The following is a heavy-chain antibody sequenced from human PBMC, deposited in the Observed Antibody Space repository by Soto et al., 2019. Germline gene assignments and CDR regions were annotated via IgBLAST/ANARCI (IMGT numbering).Heavy chain of an antibody. V-gene: IGHV4-4*02. CDR3: ARVLLWSWFDP. J-gene: IGHJ5*02. CDR2: IYHSGST. D-gene: IGHD2-21*01. Sequence: QVQLQESGPGLVKPSGTLSLTCAVSGGSISSSNWWRWVRQPPGKGLEWIGEIYHSGSTNYNPPPKSRVTILVDKPKNQFSLKLSSVTAADTAVYYCARVLLWSWFDPWGQGTLVTVSS. CDR1: GGSISSSNW.